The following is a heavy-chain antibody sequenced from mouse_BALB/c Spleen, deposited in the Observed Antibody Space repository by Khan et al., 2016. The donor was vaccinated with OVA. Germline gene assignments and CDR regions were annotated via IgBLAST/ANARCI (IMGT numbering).Heavy chain of an antibody. D-gene: IGHD1-3*01. CDR3: ARGCVNSRFAY. CDR1: GYTFTDYA. Sequence: QVQLQQSGAELVRPGVSVKISCKGSGYTFTDYAMHWVKQRHAKSLEWIGVISTYYGDADYNQTFKGKATMTVDKSSSTAYMELARLTSEDSAIYYCARGCVNSRFAYWGQGTLVTVSA. CDR2: ISTYYGDA. J-gene: IGHJ3*01. V-gene: IGHV1S137*01.